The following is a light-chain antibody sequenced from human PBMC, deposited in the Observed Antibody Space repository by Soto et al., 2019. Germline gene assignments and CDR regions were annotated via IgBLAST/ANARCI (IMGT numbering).Light chain of an antibody. CDR3: QHYHNWPPWT. CDR1: HSVSSN. V-gene: IGKV3-15*01. Sequence: EIVMTQSPATLSVSPGERATLSCRASHSVSSNLAWYQQKPGQAPRLLIYGASTRATGIPARFSGSGSGTEFPPSISSLQSEDFAVYYCQHYHNWPPWTFGQGTKVKIK. J-gene: IGKJ1*01. CDR2: GAS.